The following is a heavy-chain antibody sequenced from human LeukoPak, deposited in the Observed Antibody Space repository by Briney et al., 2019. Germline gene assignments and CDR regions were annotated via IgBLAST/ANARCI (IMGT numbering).Heavy chain of an antibody. J-gene: IGHJ5*02. CDR3: ARDVVGGDSSGYFTPKWFDP. D-gene: IGHD3-22*01. CDR2: IIPILGIA. Sequence: ASVKVSCKASGGTFSSYAISWVRQAPGQGLEWMGRIIPILGIANYAQKFQGRVTITADKSTSTAYMELSSLRSEDTAVYYCARDVVGGDSSGYFTPKWFDPWGQGTLVTVSS. CDR1: GGTFSSYA. V-gene: IGHV1-69*04.